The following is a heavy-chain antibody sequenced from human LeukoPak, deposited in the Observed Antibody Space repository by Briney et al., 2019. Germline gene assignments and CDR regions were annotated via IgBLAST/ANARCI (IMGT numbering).Heavy chain of an antibody. CDR2: IIPILGIA. J-gene: IGHJ4*02. CDR1: GGTFSSYA. D-gene: IGHD3-16*01. Sequence: SVKVSCKASGGTFSSYAISWVRQAPGQGLEWMGRIIPILGIANYAQKFQGRVTITADKSTSTAYMELSSLRSEDTAVYYCARDPPGGGSSYFDYWGQGTLVTVSS. CDR3: ARDPPGGGSSYFDY. V-gene: IGHV1-69*04.